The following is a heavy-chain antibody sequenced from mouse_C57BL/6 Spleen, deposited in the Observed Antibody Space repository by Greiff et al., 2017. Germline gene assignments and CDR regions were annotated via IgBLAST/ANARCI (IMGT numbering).Heavy chain of an antibody. J-gene: IGHJ2*01. CDR1: GYTFTSYW. V-gene: IGHV1-59*01. D-gene: IGHD2-5*01. CDR2: IDTSDSYT. CDR3: ARRGYRNQYYFDY. Sequence: VQLQQPGAELVRPGTSVKLSCKASGYTFTSYWMHWVKQRPGQGLEWIGVIDTSDSYTNYNQKFKGKATLTVDTSSSTAYMQLSSLTSEDSAVYYCARRGYRNQYYFDYWGQGTTLTVSS.